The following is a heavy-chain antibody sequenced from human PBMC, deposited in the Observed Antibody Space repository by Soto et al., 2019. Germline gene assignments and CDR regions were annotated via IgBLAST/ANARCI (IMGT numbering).Heavy chain of an antibody. CDR3: ARGLALGNFDY. CDR2: INSDGSST. V-gene: IGHV3-74*01. Sequence: GGSLRLSCAASGFTFISYWMHWVRQAPGKGLVWVSRINSDGSSTSYADSVKGRFTISRDNAKNTLYLQMNSLRAEDTAVYYCARGLALGNFDYWGQGTLVTVSS. CDR1: GFTFISYW. D-gene: IGHD3-9*01. J-gene: IGHJ4*02.